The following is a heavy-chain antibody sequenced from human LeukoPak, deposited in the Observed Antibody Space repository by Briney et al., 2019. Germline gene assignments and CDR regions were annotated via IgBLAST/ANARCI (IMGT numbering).Heavy chain of an antibody. CDR3: TKDLRPRRNYFEY. CDR1: GFTFSASD. V-gene: IGHV3-30*02. CDR2: IKYDGKEK. J-gene: IGHJ4*02. Sequence: PGGSLRLSCVASGFTFSASDMHWVRQSPGKGLEWVACIKYDGKEKYYPDSVKGRFTISRDNSKSTLYLQMNSLRGEDTAVYYSTKDLRPRRNYFEYWGQGTLVTVSS.